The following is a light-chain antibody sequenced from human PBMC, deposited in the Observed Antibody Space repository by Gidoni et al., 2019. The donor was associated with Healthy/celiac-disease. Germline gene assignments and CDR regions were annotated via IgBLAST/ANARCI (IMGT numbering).Light chain of an antibody. J-gene: IGLJ3*02. Sequence: QSALTKPASVSGSPGQSITISCTGTSSDVGGYNYVSWYQQHPGKAPNLMIYEVSNRPSGVSNRFSGSKSGNTASLTISGLQAEDEADYYCSSYTSSSTLVFGGGTKLTVL. CDR1: SSDVGGYNY. V-gene: IGLV2-14*01. CDR3: SSYTSSSTLV. CDR2: EVS.